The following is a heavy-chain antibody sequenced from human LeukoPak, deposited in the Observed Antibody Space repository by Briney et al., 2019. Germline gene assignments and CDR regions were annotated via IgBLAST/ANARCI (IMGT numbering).Heavy chain of an antibody. CDR2: ISYDGSNK. D-gene: IGHD6-13*01. J-gene: IGHJ4*02. CDR3: ARGPRPQLVVPYYFDY. V-gene: IGHV3-30*04. CDR1: GFTFSSYA. Sequence: GGSLRLSCAASGFTFSSYAMHWVRQAPGKGLEWVAVISYDGSNKYYADSVKFRFTISIENSKNTLYLQMHSLRAEDTAVSYCARGPRPQLVVPYYFDYWGQGTLVTVSS.